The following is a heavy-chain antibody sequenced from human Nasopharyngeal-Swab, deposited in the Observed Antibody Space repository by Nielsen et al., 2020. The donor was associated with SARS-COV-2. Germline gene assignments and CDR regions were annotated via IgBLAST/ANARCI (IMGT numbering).Heavy chain of an antibody. D-gene: IGHD3-10*01. J-gene: IGHJ5*02. CDR2: MNPNSGNT. CDR3: ARGRLWIGELLISWFDP. V-gene: IGHV1-8*01. Sequence: WAPQAPGRGFEGMGWMNPNSGNTGYAQKFQGRVTMTRNTSISTAYMELSSLRSEDTAVYYCARGRLWIGELLISWFDPWGQGTLVTVSS.